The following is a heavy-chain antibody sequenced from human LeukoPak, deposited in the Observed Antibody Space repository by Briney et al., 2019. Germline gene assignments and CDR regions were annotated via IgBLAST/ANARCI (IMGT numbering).Heavy chain of an antibody. V-gene: IGHV3-53*01. J-gene: IGHJ4*02. D-gene: IGHD3-16*01. Sequence: PGGSLRLSCAASGFTVSTNYMTWVRQPPGKGLESVPMIYTGGTTHYADSVKGRFTISRDKSTNTLYLQMNNLRVDDTAVYYCTTAPWGDTGYWGQGTLVTVSS. CDR2: IYTGGTT. CDR1: GFTVSTNY. CDR3: TTAPWGDTGY.